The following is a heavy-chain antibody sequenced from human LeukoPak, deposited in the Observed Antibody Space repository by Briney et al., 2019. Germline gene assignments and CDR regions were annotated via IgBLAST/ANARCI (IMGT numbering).Heavy chain of an antibody. J-gene: IGHJ4*02. CDR3: AKGGVTPPLHY. CDR2: ISGDGART. Sequence: GGSLRLSCAASAFLFSTYVMSWVRQAPGGGLEWISSISGDGARTYYTNSVKGRFTISRDNPKNTLFLQVNSLRVEDTAVYYCAKGGVTPPLHYWGQGTLVTVSS. D-gene: IGHD5-18*01. CDR1: AFLFSTYV. V-gene: IGHV3-23*01.